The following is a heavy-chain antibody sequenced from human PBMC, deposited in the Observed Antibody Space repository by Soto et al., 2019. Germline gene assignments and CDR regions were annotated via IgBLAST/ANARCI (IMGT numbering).Heavy chain of an antibody. D-gene: IGHD5-12*01. CDR1: GGSFSGYY. CDR3: ARRRDSGYDLFDY. J-gene: IGHJ4*02. V-gene: IGHV4-34*01. CDR2: INHSGST. Sequence: SETLSLTCAVYGGSFSGYYWSWIRQPPGKGLEWIGEINHSGSTNYNPSLKSRVTISVDTSKNQFSLKLSSVTAADTAVYYCARRRDSGYDLFDYWGQGTLVTVSS.